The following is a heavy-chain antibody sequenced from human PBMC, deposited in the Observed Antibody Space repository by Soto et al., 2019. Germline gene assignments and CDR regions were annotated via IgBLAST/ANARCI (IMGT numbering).Heavy chain of an antibody. V-gene: IGHV5-51*01. J-gene: IGHJ6*02. D-gene: IGHD2-2*01. CDR2: IYPGDSDT. CDR1: EYSFTNYW. Sequence: PGESLKISCKGSEYSFTNYWIGWVRQMPGKGLEWMGIIYPGDSDTRYSPSFEGQVTISADKSISTAYLQWSSLKASDTAMYYCARSLVVPASNHYYGMDVWGQGTTVTVSS. CDR3: ARSLVVPASNHYYGMDV.